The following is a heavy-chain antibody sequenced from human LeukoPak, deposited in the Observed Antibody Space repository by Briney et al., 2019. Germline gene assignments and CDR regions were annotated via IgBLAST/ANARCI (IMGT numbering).Heavy chain of an antibody. CDR2: LSGTGRYI. Sequence: PGGSLRLSCAASGFPVSSNYMSWVRQAPGKGLEWVSSLSGTGRYIYYADLMKGRFTISRDNAKNSLYLQMNSLRAEDTAVYYCARSLRDAFDIWGQGTMVTVSS. V-gene: IGHV3-21*06. CDR3: ARSLRDAFDI. CDR1: GFPVSSNY. J-gene: IGHJ3*02.